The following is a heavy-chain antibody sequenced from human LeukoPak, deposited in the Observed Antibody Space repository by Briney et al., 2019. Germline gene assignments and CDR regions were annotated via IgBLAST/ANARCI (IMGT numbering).Heavy chain of an antibody. CDR2: ISGGGEST. Sequence: PGVSLRLPCVASEFTFSSHAMNWVRQAPGKGLEWVSSISGGGESTYYADSVKGRFTVSRDNSKNTLYLQINSLRGEDTAVYYCAKGKYSSGGVPDYWGQGTLVTASS. V-gene: IGHV3-23*01. CDR3: AKGKYSSGGVPDY. J-gene: IGHJ4*02. D-gene: IGHD6-19*01. CDR1: EFTFSSHA.